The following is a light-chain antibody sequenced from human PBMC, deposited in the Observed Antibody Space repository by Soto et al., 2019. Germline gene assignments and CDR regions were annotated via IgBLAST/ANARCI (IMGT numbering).Light chain of an antibody. J-gene: IGLJ1*01. V-gene: IGLV2-14*01. CDR1: SSDVGVYNY. CDR2: EVS. CDR3: SSYAGRTLYV. Sequence: QSALTQPASVSGSPGQSITISCTGSSSDVGVYNYVSWYQQHPGKAPELMIYEVSNRPSGVSTRFSGSKSDNTASLTIYELQAEDEAYYYCSSYAGRTLYVFGTGTKLTVL.